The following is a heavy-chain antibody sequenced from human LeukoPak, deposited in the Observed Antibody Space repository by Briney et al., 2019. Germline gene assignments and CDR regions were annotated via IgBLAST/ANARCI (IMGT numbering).Heavy chain of an antibody. D-gene: IGHD4-17*01. CDR3: ARLAPDYADYWFDP. CDR2: IYPLDSIT. J-gene: IGHJ5*02. Sequence: GESLNISCQTSGYDFSTNRIGWVRQIPGKGLEWMGIIYPLDSITRYSPSFQGHVSISADTSISTAYLQWTSLKPSDTAIYYCARLAPDYADYWFDPWGQGTLVTVSS. V-gene: IGHV5-51*01. CDR1: GYDFSTNR.